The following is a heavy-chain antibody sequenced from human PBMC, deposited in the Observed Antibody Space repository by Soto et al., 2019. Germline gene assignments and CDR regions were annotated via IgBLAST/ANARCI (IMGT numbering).Heavy chain of an antibody. CDR1: GYTFTSYY. D-gene: IGHD6-19*01. CDR2: INLNGGTT. J-gene: IGHJ4*02. CDR3: VRSSGWYLFDY. Sequence: ASVKVSCKASGYTFTSYYMHWVRHAPGQGLEWMGIINLNGGTTSNAQKFQGRVAMTRDTSTSTVYMELSSLRSEDTAVYYCVRSSGWYLFDYWAQGTLVTVSS. V-gene: IGHV1-46*03.